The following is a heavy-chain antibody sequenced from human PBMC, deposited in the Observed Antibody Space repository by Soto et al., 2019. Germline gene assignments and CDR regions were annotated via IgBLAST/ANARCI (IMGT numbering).Heavy chain of an antibody. V-gene: IGHV4-31*03. D-gene: IGHD3-3*01. CDR1: VGSISSGGYY. CDR3: ARVLLEWFNWFDP. Sequence: SETLSLTCTVSVGSISSGGYYWSWIRQHPGKGLEWIGYIYYSGSTYYNPSLKSRVTISVDTSKNQFSLKLSSVTAADTAVYYCARVLLEWFNWFDPWGQGTLVTVSS. J-gene: IGHJ5*02. CDR2: IYYSGST.